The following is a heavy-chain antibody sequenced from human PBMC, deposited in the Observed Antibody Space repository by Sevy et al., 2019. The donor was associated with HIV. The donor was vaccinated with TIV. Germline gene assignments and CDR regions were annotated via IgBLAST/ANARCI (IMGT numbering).Heavy chain of an antibody. V-gene: IGHV3-48*02. D-gene: IGHD3-3*01. CDR2: ISSSSTTI. J-gene: IGHJ6*02. CDR1: RLTFSSSS. Sequence: GGSLRLSCAASRLTFSSSSVNWVRQAPGKGLEWVSYISSSSTTIYYADSVKGRFTISRDNAKNSLYLQMNSLRDEYTAVYYCARGFMGADYYYGMDVWGQGTTVTVSS. CDR3: ARGFMGADYYYGMDV.